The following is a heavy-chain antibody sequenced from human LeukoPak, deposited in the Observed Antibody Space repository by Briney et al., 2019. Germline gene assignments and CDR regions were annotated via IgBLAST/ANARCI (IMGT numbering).Heavy chain of an antibody. D-gene: IGHD3-3*01. Sequence: GRSLRLSCAASGFTFSSYGMHWVCQAPGKGLEWVAVISYDGSNKYYADSVKGRFTISRDNSKNTLYLQMNSLRAEDTAVYYCAKGLLHDPSWFDPWGQGTLVTVSS. V-gene: IGHV3-30*18. CDR1: GFTFSSYG. J-gene: IGHJ5*02. CDR2: ISYDGSNK. CDR3: AKGLLHDPSWFDP.